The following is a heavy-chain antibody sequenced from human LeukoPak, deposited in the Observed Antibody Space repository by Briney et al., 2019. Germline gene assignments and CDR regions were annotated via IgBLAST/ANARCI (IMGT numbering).Heavy chain of an antibody. CDR2: TNHSGST. D-gene: IGHD4-17*01. CDR3: ARGRKSRVTTPNYYYYYGMDV. V-gene: IGHV4-34*01. J-gene: IGHJ6*02. Sequence: SETLSLTCAVYGGSFSGYYWSWIRQPPGKGLEWIGETNHSGSTNYNPSLKSRVTISVDTSKNQFSLKLSSVTAADTAVYYCARGRKSRVTTPNYYYYYGMDVWGQGTTVTVSS. CDR1: GGSFSGYY.